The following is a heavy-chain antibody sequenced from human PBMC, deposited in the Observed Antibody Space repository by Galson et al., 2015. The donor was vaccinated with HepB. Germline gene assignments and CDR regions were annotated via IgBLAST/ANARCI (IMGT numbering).Heavy chain of an antibody. CDR1: GFIFSTYW. CDR3: ARGPFCTSTSCSAFFDY. D-gene: IGHD2-2*01. J-gene: IGHJ4*02. CDR2: IKQDESES. Sequence: SLRLSCAASGFIFSTYWMSWVRQAPGKGLEWVANIKQDESESYFVDSVKGRFTISRDNARNAVYLQMNSLRAEDTAVYYCARGPFCTSTSCSAFFDYWGQGILVTVSS. V-gene: IGHV3-7*01.